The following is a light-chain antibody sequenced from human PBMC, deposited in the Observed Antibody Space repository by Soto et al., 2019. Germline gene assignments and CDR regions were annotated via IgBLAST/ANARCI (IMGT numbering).Light chain of an antibody. Sequence: QSALTQPASVSGSPGQSITISCTGTSSDVGAYNYVSWYQQHPGKAPKLLIYEVSERPSGVPDRFSGSKSGNTASLTVSGLQAEDEADYYCSSYAGSNRVFGTGTKLTAL. CDR1: SSDVGAYNY. J-gene: IGLJ1*01. V-gene: IGLV2-8*01. CDR3: SSYAGSNRV. CDR2: EVS.